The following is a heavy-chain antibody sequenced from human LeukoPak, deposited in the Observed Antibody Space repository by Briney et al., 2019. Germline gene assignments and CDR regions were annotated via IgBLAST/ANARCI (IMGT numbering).Heavy chain of an antibody. D-gene: IGHD7-27*01. Sequence: GGSLRLSCAASGFTFSSYAMSWVRRAPGKGLEWVSTISGSGDSTYYADSVKGRFTISRDNSKNTLYLQMNSLRAEDTAVYYCAKSVLGRQFDYWGQGTLVTVSS. J-gene: IGHJ4*02. CDR2: ISGSGDST. CDR1: GFTFSSYA. CDR3: AKSVLGRQFDY. V-gene: IGHV3-23*01.